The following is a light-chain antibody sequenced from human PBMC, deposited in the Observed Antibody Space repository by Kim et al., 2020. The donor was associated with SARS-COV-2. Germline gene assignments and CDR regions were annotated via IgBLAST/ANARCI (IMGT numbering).Light chain of an antibody. CDR3: QQYNNWPPEKT. V-gene: IGKV3-15*01. Sequence: PGERATLSRRASQSVSSNLAWYQQKPGQAPRLLIYGASTRATGIPARFSGSGSGTEFTLTISSLQSEDFAVYYCQQYNNWPPEKTFGQGTKVDIK. J-gene: IGKJ1*01. CDR2: GAS. CDR1: QSVSSN.